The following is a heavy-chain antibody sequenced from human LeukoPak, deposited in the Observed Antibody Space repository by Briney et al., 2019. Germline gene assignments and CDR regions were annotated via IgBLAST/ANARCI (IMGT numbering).Heavy chain of an antibody. Sequence: GESLRLSCAASGFTFSSYAMSWVRQAPGQGLVWVSRINPAGSSTNYADSVKGRFTISRDNAMNTLHLHLNSLRAEDTAVYYCARGVRGSYGTDLWGQGTLVTVSS. V-gene: IGHV3-74*01. D-gene: IGHD1-26*01. CDR2: INPAGSST. CDR3: ARGVRGSYGTDL. CDR1: GFTFSSYA. J-gene: IGHJ5*02.